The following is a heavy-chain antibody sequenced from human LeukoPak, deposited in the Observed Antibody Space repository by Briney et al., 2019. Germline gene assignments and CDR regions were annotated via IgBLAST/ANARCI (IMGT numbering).Heavy chain of an antibody. CDR1: GFTFSTYW. J-gene: IGHJ4*02. CDR3: ARGRGYSYDTDY. CDR2: ISSSGSTI. D-gene: IGHD5-18*01. V-gene: IGHV3-48*01. Sequence: QPGVSLRLSCSASGFTFSTYWMSWVRQAPGKGREGVSYISSSGSTIYYAESGKGRFTISRDNAKNSLYLQMNSLRAEDTAVYYCARGRGYSYDTDYWGQGTLVTVSS.